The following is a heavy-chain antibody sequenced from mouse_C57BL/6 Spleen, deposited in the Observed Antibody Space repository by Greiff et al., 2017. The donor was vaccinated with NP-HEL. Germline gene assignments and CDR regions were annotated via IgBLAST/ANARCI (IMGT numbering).Heavy chain of an antibody. V-gene: IGHV1-69*01. CDR1: GYTFTSYW. J-gene: IGHJ4*01. CDR2: IDPSDSYT. Sequence: QVQLQQPGAELVMPGASVKLSCKASGYTFTSYWMHWVKQRPGQGLEWIGEIDPSDSYTNYNQKFKGKSTLTVDKSSSTAYMQFSSLTSEDSAVYYCARGASMDYWGQGTSVTVSS. CDR3: ARGASMDY.